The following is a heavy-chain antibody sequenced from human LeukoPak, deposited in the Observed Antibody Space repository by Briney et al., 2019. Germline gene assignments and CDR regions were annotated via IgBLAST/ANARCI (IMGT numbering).Heavy chain of an antibody. D-gene: IGHD3-3*01. CDR3: AKDELQYYDFWSGYSSAFDI. CDR1: GFTFSSYG. J-gene: IGHJ3*02. V-gene: IGHV3-30*02. CDR2: IRYDGSNK. Sequence: GGSLRLSCAASGFTFSSYGMHWVRQAPGKGLEWVAFIRYDGSNKYYADSVKGRFTISRDNSKNTLYLQMNSLRAEDTAVYYCAKDELQYYDFWSGYSSAFDIWGQGTMVTVSS.